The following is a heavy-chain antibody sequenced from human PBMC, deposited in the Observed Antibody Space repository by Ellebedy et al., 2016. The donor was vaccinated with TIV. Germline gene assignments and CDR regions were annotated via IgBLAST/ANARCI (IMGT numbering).Heavy chain of an antibody. CDR3: ARSGGWYTPYDY. D-gene: IGHD6-19*01. Sequence: MPSETLSLTCTVSGGSISGFYWSWIRQPPGKGLEWIGYIHYTGSTNYNPSLKSRVTMSVDTSRGQFSLRLNSVTAADTAVYYCARSGGWYTPYDYWGQGTLVTVSS. J-gene: IGHJ4*02. V-gene: IGHV4-59*01. CDR1: GGSISGFY. CDR2: IHYTGST.